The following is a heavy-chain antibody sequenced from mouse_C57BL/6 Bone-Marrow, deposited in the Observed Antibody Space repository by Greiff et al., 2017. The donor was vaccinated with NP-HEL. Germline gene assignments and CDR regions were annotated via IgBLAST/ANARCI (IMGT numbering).Heavy chain of an antibody. CDR3: ASRIYYDYPFAY. CDR1: GYAFTNYL. V-gene: IGHV1-54*01. Sequence: VQLQQSGAELVRPGTSVKVSCKASGYAFTNYLIEWVKQRPGQGLEWIGVINPGSGGTNYNEKFKGKATLTADKSSSTAYMQLISLTSEDSSVYFCASRIYYDYPFAYWGQGTLVTVSA. J-gene: IGHJ3*01. D-gene: IGHD2-4*01. CDR2: INPGSGGT.